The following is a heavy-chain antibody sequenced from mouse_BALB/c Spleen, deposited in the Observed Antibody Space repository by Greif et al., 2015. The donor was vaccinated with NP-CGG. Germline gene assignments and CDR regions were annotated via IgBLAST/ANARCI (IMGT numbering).Heavy chain of an antibody. CDR1: GYAFSSYW. CDR3: ARESSAARYLEV. CDR2: IYPGDGDT. V-gene: IGHV1-80*01. J-gene: IGHJ1*01. D-gene: IGHD3-2*02. Sequence: QVQLKESGAELVRPGSSVKISCKASGYAFSSYWMNWVKQRPGQGLEWIGQIYPGDGDTNYNGKFKGKATLTADKSSSTAYMPLRSLPSEESALSFCARESSAARYLEVWGAGTAVAVST.